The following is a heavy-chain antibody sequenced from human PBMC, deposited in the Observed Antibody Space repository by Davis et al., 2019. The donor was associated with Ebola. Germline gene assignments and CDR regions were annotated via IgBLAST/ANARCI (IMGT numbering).Heavy chain of an antibody. J-gene: IGHJ4*02. CDR3: AREGKYRDESRTFDY. Sequence: GGSLRLSCAASGFTFTSYAMTCVRQAPGKGLEWVSAISGSGGTTYYAGSVKGRFTVSRDNSKKTMYLQMNSLRAEDTAVYYCAREGKYRDESRTFDYWGQGTLVTVSS. V-gene: IGHV3-23*01. CDR1: GFTFTSYA. CDR2: ISGSGGTT. D-gene: IGHD2-2*01.